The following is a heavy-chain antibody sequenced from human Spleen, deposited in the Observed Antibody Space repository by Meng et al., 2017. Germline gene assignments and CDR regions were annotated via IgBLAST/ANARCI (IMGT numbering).Heavy chain of an antibody. D-gene: IGHD2-2*01. Sequence: ASVKVSCKASGYTFTGYYMHWVRQAPGQGLEWMGWINPNSGGTNYAQKFQGRVTMTRDTSISTAYMELSRLRSDDTAVYYCARDPFYCSSTSCYVHYYYGMDVWGQGTTVTVSS. J-gene: IGHJ6*02. V-gene: IGHV1-2*02. CDR2: INPNSGGT. CDR1: GYTFTGYY. CDR3: ARDPFYCSSTSCYVHYYYGMDV.